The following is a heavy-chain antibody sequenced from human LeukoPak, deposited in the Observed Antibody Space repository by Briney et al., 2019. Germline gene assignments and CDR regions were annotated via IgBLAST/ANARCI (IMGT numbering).Heavy chain of an antibody. CDR1: GFTFSSYE. V-gene: IGHV3-48*03. Sequence: GGSLRLSCAASGFTFSSYEMNWVRQAPGKGLEWVSYISSSGSTIYYADSVKGRFTISRDNAKNSLYLQMNSLGAEDTAVYYCAIGGAIDAPHWGQGTLVTVSS. D-gene: IGHD3-3*01. CDR2: ISSSGSTI. J-gene: IGHJ4*02. CDR3: AIGGAIDAPH.